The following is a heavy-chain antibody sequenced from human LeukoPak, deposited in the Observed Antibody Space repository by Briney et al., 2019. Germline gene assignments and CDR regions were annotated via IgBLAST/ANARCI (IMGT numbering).Heavy chain of an antibody. CDR2: ISSSSSYI. CDR1: GFTFSSYS. D-gene: IGHD2-2*02. V-gene: IGHV3-21*01. J-gene: IGHJ6*02. CDR3: ARDKVIGYCSSTSCYTGFDYYYYYGMDV. Sequence: PGGSLRLSCAASGFTFSSYSMNWVRQAPGKGLEWVSSISSSSSYIYYADSVKGRFTTSRDNAKNSLYLQMNSLRAEDTAVYYCARDKVIGYCSSTSCYTGFDYYYYYGMDVWGQGTTVTVSS.